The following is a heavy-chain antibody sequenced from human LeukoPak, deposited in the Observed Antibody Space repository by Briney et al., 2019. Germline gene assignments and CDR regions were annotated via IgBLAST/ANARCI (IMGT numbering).Heavy chain of an antibody. Sequence: GGSLRLSCTASGFSFSNHYMRWIRQAPGKGLEWVANINEDGSNKWHLGSVKGRFTVSRDNARNSLYLQMNSLRVEDTAVYYCTRVIVAVPGYFDYFDFWGQGVLVTVSP. CDR2: INEDGSNK. V-gene: IGHV3-7*01. D-gene: IGHD6-19*01. J-gene: IGHJ4*02. CDR1: GFSFSNHY. CDR3: TRVIVAVPGYFDYFDF.